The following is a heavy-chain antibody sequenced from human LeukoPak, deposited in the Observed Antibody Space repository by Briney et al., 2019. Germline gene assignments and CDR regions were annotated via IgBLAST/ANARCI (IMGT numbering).Heavy chain of an antibody. J-gene: IGHJ5*02. CDR3: AGEVYYDIP. V-gene: IGHV3-48*03. CDR1: GFTFSSYA. D-gene: IGHD3-22*01. CDR2: ISSSGSTI. Sequence: GGSLRLSCAASGFTFSSYAMSWVRRAPGKGLEWVSYISSSGSTIYYADSVKGRFTISRDNAKNSLYLQMNSLRAEDTAVYYCAGEVYYDIPWGQGTLVTVSS.